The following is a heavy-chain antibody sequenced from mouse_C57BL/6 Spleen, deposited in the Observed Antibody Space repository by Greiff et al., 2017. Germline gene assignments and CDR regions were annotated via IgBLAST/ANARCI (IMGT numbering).Heavy chain of an antibody. Sequence: VQLKESGPELVTPGASVKIPCKASGYTFTDYNMDWVKQSHGKSLEWIGDINPNNGGTIYNQKFKGKATLTVDKSSNTAYMELRSLTSEDTAVYYCARGSSHDYWGQGTTLTVSS. D-gene: IGHD6-1*01. CDR3: ARGSSHDY. CDR2: INPNNGGT. J-gene: IGHJ2*01. CDR1: GYTFTDYN. V-gene: IGHV1-18*01.